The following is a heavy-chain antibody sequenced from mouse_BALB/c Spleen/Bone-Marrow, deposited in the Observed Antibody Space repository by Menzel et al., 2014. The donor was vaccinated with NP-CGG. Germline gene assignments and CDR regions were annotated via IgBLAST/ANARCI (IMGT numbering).Heavy chain of an antibody. J-gene: IGHJ2*01. Sequence: EVKLMESGPGLVKPSQSLSLTCTVTGYSITSDYTWNWIRQFPGNELEWMGYINYSGSTSYNPSLKSRISITRGTSKNQFFLQLNSVTTEDTATYYCARSGYFYYFDYWGQGTTLTVSS. CDR3: ARSGYFYYFDY. CDR2: INYSGST. V-gene: IGHV3-2*02. CDR1: GYSITSDYT.